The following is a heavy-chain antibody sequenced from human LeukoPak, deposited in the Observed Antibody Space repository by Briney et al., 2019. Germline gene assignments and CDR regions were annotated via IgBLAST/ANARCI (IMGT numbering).Heavy chain of an antibody. D-gene: IGHD5-24*01. J-gene: IGHJ4*02. Sequence: KPSETLSLTCTVSGGSISAYYWSWIRQPPGKGLEWIGYISYSGSTKYNPSLKSRATISVDTSKNQFSLKLSSVTAADTAVYYCARYGMATIQFFDYWGQGTLFTVSS. CDR3: ARYGMATIQFFDY. CDR1: GGSISAYY. V-gene: IGHV4-59*01. CDR2: ISYSGST.